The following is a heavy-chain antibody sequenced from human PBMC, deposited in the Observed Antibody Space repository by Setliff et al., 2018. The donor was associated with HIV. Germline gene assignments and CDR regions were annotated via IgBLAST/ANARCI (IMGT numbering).Heavy chain of an antibody. CDR1: GYTFTNYA. D-gene: IGHD3-22*01. CDR2: INAGNGDT. J-gene: IGHJ4*02. CDR3: TRERTFYYTGSDYYLNY. Sequence: ASVKVSCKASGYTFTNYAILWVRQAPGRGLEWMGWINAGNGDTKYSQNFQGRVTITMDTSATTVYMELRSLGSEDTAVYYCTRERTFYYTGSDYYLNYWGQGTLVTVSS. V-gene: IGHV1-3*01.